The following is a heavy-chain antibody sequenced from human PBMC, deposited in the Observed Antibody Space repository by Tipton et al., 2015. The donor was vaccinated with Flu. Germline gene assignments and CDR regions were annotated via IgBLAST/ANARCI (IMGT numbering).Heavy chain of an antibody. CDR3: ARGVEAPGKTVHLFDP. V-gene: IGHV4-61*02. CDR1: GDSIRSDKYF. J-gene: IGHJ5*02. Sequence: LRLSCTVSGDSIRSDKYFWSWLRQPAGQGLAWIGLFYVSGFTRYNPSLASRVTISQDTSRTQFSLRLTSVTAADTAVYYCARGVEAPGKTVHLFDPWGRGDPVSVSS. D-gene: IGHD4-17*01. CDR2: FYVSGFT.